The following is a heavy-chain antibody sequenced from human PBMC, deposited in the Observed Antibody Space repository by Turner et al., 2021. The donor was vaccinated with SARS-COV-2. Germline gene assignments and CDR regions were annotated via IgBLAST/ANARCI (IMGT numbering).Heavy chain of an antibody. J-gene: IGHJ4*02. CDR3: AKGEQQHFDY. V-gene: IGHV3-30*18. CDR1: GFTFSSYG. CDR2: ISYDGSNK. D-gene: IGHD6-13*01. Sequence: QVQLVESGGGVVQPGRSLRLSCAASGFTFSSYGMHWVRQAPGKGLEWVAVISYDGSNKYYADSVKGRFTISRDNSKNTLYLQMNSLRAEDTAVYYCAKGEQQHFDYWGQGTLVTVSS.